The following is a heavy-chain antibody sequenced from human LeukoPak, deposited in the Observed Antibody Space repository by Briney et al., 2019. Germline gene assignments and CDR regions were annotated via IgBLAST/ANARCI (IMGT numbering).Heavy chain of an antibody. J-gene: IGHJ4*02. Sequence: SETLSLTCTVSGGSISSSSYYWGWIRQPPGKGLEWIGSIYYSGSTYHNPSLKSRVTISVDTSKNQFSLKLSSVTAADTAVYYCARSWGYSGYENLNYFDYWGQGTLVTVSS. CDR1: GGSISSSSYY. V-gene: IGHV4-39*07. CDR2: IYYSGST. CDR3: ARSWGYSGYENLNYFDY. D-gene: IGHD5-12*01.